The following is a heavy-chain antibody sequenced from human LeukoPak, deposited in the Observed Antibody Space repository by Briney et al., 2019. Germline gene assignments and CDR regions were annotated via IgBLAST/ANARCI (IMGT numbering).Heavy chain of an antibody. Sequence: GGSLRLSCAASGFTFSTYWMSWVPQAPGKGLEGVANIKQDGSAEVYMDSVKGRFTISRDNAKNSLFLQMNTLRAEDTAVYYCARDPYSSTWSYGMDVWGQGTTVTVSS. D-gene: IGHD6-6*01. J-gene: IGHJ6*02. V-gene: IGHV3-7*05. CDR2: IKQDGSAE. CDR3: ARDPYSSTWSYGMDV. CDR1: GFTFSTYW.